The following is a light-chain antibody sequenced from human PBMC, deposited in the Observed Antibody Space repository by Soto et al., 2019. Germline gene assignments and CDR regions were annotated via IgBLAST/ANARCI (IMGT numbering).Light chain of an antibody. CDR1: QSVSSN. CDR3: QQYNNWSGA. J-gene: IGKJ1*01. Sequence: EIVMTQSPATLSVSPGERATLSCRASQSVSSNLAWYQQKPGQAPRLLIYGASTRATGIPARFSGSGSGTELTLKISRLQSEDFAVYYCQQYNNWSGAFGQGNKVEIK. CDR2: GAS. V-gene: IGKV3-15*01.